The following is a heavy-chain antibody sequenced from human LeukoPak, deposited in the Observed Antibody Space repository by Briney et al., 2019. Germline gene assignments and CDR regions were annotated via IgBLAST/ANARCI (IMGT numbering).Heavy chain of an antibody. Sequence: SETLSLACSVSGGSISSSSFYWGCIRQPAGKGLEWIVTIYYSGNTFYNPSLKSRVTISVDTSKNQFSMKLTSVTAADTAMYYCARDYSGAGTVGATSGYWGQGTLVTVSS. CDR1: GGSISSSSFY. D-gene: IGHD1-26*01. CDR2: IYYSGNT. J-gene: IGHJ4*02. V-gene: IGHV4-39*02. CDR3: ARDYSGAGTVGATSGY.